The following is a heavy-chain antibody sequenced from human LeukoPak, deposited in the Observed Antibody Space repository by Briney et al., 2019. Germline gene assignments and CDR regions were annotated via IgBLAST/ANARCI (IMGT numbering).Heavy chain of an antibody. CDR3: AIRSSDYYGSGSPIDY. CDR2: ISSSSSYI. J-gene: IGHJ4*02. V-gene: IGHV3-21*01. CDR1: GFTFSSYS. Sequence: PGGSLRLSCAASGFTFSSYSMNWVRQAPGKGLEWESAISSSSSYIYYADSVKGRFTISRDNAKNSLYLQMNSLRAEDTAVYYCAIRSSDYYGSGSPIDYWGQGTLVTVSS. D-gene: IGHD3-10*01.